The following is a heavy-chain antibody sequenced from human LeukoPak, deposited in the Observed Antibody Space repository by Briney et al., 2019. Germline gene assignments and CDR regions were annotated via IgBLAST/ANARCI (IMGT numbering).Heavy chain of an antibody. V-gene: IGHV7-4-1*02. J-gene: IGHJ6*03. D-gene: IGHD6-19*01. CDR3: ARDLAVAGPLNYYYYYMDV. CDR1: GYTFTSYA. Sequence: ASVKVSCTASGYTFTSYAMNWVRQAPGQGLEWMGWINTNTGNPMDAQGFTGRFVFSLDTSVSTAYLQISSLKAEDTAVYYCARDLAVAGPLNYYYYYMDVWGKGTTVTVSS. CDR2: INTNTGNP.